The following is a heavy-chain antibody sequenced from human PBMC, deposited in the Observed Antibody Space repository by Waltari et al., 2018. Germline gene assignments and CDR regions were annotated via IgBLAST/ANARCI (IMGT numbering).Heavy chain of an antibody. V-gene: IGHV2-5*01. CDR2: IYWNDDK. D-gene: IGHD5-12*01. CDR3: AHRRRDGYNYAFDI. J-gene: IGHJ3*02. Sequence: QITLKESGPTLVKPTQTLTLTCTFSGFSLSTSGVGAGWTRQPPGKALEWLALIYWNDDKRYSPSLKNRLTITKDTSKNQVVLTMTNMDPVDTATYYCAHRRRDGYNYAFDIWGQGTMVTVSS. CDR1: GFSLSTSGVG.